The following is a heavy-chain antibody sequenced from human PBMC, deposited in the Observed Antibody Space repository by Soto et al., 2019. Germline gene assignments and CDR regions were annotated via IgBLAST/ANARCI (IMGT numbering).Heavy chain of an antibody. Sequence: EVQLVESGGGLVQPGGSLRLSCVGSGFTFKNAWMNWVRQAPGKGLEWVGRIVDGGATEYAAPVRGRFTISRDDSKNTLDLQITSLTTEDTAVYYCTTDQGDSKDYYYFDYWGQGTLVTVSS. CDR2: IVDGGAT. J-gene: IGHJ4*02. CDR1: GFTFKNAW. CDR3: TTDQGDSKDYYYFDY. D-gene: IGHD4-4*01. V-gene: IGHV3-15*07.